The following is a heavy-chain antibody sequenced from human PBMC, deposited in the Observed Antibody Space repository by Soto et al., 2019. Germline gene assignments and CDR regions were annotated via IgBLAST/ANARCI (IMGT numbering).Heavy chain of an antibody. J-gene: IGHJ6*03. V-gene: IGHV3-48*01. CDR1: GFTFSSYS. CDR2: ISSSSSTI. D-gene: IGHD3-10*01. CDR3: ARGFHSMVRGVSFYYYYYMDV. Sequence: GGSLRLSCAASGFTFSSYSMNWVRQAPGKGLEWVSYISSSSSTIYYADSVEGRFTISRDNAKNSLYLQMNSLRAEDTAVYYCARGFHSMVRGVSFYYYYYMDVWGKGTTVTVSS.